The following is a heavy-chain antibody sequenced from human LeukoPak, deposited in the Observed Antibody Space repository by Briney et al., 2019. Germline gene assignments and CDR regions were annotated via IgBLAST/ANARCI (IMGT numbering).Heavy chain of an antibody. Sequence: SETLSLTCAVYGGSFSGYYWLWIRQPPGKGLVWIGEINNSGSTTNNPSLKGRVTISVEPSKNQFSLKLSSVTAADTAVYYCARTLHLVVVTAHDPRRRFDPGGQGTLVTVSA. CDR3: ARTLHLVVVTAHDPRRRFDP. V-gene: IGHV4-34*01. CDR1: GGSFSGYY. CDR2: INNSGST. D-gene: IGHD2-21*02. J-gene: IGHJ5*02.